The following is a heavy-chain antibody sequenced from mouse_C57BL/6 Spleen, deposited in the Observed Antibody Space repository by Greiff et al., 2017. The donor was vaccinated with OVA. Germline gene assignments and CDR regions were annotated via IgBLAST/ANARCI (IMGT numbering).Heavy chain of an antibody. Sequence: VQLQQSGAELVKPGASVKLSCKASGYAFSSYWMNWVKQRPGKGLEWIGQIYPGDGDTNYNGKFKGKATLTADKSSSTAYMQLSSLTSEDSAVYFCARSGPAASFAYWGQGTLVTVSA. J-gene: IGHJ3*01. CDR3: ARSGPAASFAY. CDR2: IYPGDGDT. D-gene: IGHD3-1*01. CDR1: GYAFSSYW. V-gene: IGHV1-80*01.